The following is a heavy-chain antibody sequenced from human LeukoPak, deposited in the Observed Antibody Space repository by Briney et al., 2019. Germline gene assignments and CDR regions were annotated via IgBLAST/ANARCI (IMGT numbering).Heavy chain of an antibody. J-gene: IGHJ4*02. CDR2: MYSCDSDT. Sequence: AESLQIPCQGAAYCFFNSWIGQVRQMPAKGLQLMGIMYSCDSDTKYSPAFQGQVTMSVDKYISTAYLQWSSLTASDTAIYYCARHTGGVGSEFHSWGQGTMVTVSS. D-gene: IGHD1-26*01. V-gene: IGHV5-51*01. CDR3: ARHTGGVGSEFHS. CDR1: AYCFFNSW.